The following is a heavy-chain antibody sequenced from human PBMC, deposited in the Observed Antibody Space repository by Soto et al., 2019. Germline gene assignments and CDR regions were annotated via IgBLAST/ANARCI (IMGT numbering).Heavy chain of an antibody. CDR1: GGSISSSTYY. CDR3: ARHGDDILTGYSDY. J-gene: IGHJ4*02. V-gene: IGHV4-39*01. D-gene: IGHD3-9*01. CDR2: IYYSGST. Sequence: SETLSLTCTVSGGSISSSTYYWGWIRQPPGKGLEWIGTIYYSGSTYYNPSLKSRVTISVDTSENQFSLKLNSVTAADTAVYYCARHGDDILTGYSDYWGQGTLVTVSS.